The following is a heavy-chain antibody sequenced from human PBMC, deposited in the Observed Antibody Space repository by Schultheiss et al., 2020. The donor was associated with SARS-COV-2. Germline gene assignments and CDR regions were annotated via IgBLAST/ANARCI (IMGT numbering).Heavy chain of an antibody. CDR2: IKQDGSEK. CDR3: AKDWKRRDYYGSGSYYKHDYYYGMDV. D-gene: IGHD3-10*01. V-gene: IGHV3-7*03. CDR1: GFTFSSYA. Sequence: GWSLRLSCAASGFTFSSYAMHWVRQAPGKGLEWVANIKQDGSEKYYVDSVKGRFTISRDNAKNSLYLQMNSLRAEDTALYYCAKDWKRRDYYGSGSYYKHDYYYGMDVWGQGTTVTVSS. J-gene: IGHJ6*02.